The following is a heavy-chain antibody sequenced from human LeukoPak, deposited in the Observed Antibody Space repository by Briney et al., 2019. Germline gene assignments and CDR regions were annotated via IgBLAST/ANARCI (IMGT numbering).Heavy chain of an antibody. CDR1: GLTFSLYS. J-gene: IGHJ3*02. CDR2: ISTNGGST. CDR3: VTELGIGGFDI. Sequence: GGSLRLSCSASGLTFSLYSMHWVRQAPGKGLEYVSGISTNGGSTYYADSVKGRFTISRDNSKNTLYLQMSTLRAEDTAVYYCVTELGIGGFDIWGQGTMVTASS. V-gene: IGHV3-64D*06. D-gene: IGHD7-27*01.